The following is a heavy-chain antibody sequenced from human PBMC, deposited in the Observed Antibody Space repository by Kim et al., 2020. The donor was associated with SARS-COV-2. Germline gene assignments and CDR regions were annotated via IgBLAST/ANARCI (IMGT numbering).Heavy chain of an antibody. V-gene: IGHV1-3*01. CDR3: ARDQGIYCSSTSCRYGMDV. CDR2: INAGNGNT. CDR1: GYTFTSYA. D-gene: IGHD2-2*01. Sequence: ASVKVSCKASGYTFTSYAMHWVRQAPGQRLEWIGWINAGNGNTKYSQKFQGRVTITRDTSASKAYMELSSLRSEDTAVYYCARDQGIYCSSTSCRYGMDVWGQGTTVTVSS. J-gene: IGHJ6*02.